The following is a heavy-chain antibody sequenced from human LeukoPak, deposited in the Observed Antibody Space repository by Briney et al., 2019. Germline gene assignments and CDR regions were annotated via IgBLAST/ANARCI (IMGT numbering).Heavy chain of an antibody. J-gene: IGHJ6*02. D-gene: IGHD4-23*01. V-gene: IGHV1-24*01. CDR1: GYTLTELS. CDR2: FDPEDGET. Sequence: ASVKVSCKVSGYTLTELSMHWVRQAPGKGLEWMGGFDPEDGETIHAQKFQGRVTMTEDTSTDTAYMELSSLRSEDTAVYYCATKPVGCCYYGMDVWGQGTTVTVSS. CDR3: ATKPVGCCYYGMDV.